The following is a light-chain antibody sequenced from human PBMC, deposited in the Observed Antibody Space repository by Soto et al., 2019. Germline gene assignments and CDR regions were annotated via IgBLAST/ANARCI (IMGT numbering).Light chain of an antibody. CDR1: SSDVGGYNY. J-gene: IGLJ1*01. CDR3: SSYTSSSSLNV. Sequence: SALTRPASGTGFPGQSITISCTATSSDVGGYNYVSWYQHHPGNAPTLMIYEVSNRPSGVSIRFSGSKPGNTASLTISALQAEDEADYFCSSYTSSSSLNVFASGTKVTVL. V-gene: IGLV2-14*01. CDR2: EVS.